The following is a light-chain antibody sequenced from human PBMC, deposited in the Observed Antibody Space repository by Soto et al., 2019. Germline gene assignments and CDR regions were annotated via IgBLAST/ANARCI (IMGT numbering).Light chain of an antibody. J-gene: IGLJ1*01. V-gene: IGLV2-14*01. Sequence: QSVLTQPASVSGSPGQSITISCTGTSSDVGYYNFVSWYQQHPGKAPKLIIYEVSNRPSGVSNRFSASKSGNTASLTISGLQAEDEADYHCSSYSGSPAFYVFGTGTKVTVL. CDR1: SSDVGYYNF. CDR3: SSYSGSPAFYV. CDR2: EVS.